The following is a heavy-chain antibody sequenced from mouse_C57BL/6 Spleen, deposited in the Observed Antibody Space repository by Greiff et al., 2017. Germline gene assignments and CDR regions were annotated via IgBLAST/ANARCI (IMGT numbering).Heavy chain of an antibody. J-gene: IGHJ4*01. D-gene: IGHD2-10*02. V-gene: IGHV3-6*01. CDR3: ARDKYGNYFYYAMDY. CDR2: ISYDGSN. Sequence: EVQLVESGPGHVKPSQSLSLTCSVTGYSITSGYYWNWIRQFPGNKLEWMGYISYDGSNNYNPSLKNRISITRDTSKNQFFLKLNSVTTEDTATYYCARDKYGNYFYYAMDYWGQGTSVTVSS. CDR1: GYSITSGYY.